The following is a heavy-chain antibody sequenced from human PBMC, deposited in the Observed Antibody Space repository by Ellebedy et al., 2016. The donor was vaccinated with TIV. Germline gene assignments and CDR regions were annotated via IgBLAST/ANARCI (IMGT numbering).Heavy chain of an antibody. CDR2: IYYSGST. Sequence: MPSETLSLTCTVSGGSISSGGYYWSWIRQHPGKGLEWIGYIYYSGSTYYNPFLKSRVTISVDTSKNQFSLKLSSVTAADTAVYYCARVGDYYGSGSYSDYWGQGTLVTVSS. V-gene: IGHV4-31*03. CDR3: ARVGDYYGSGSYSDY. CDR1: GGSISSGGYY. D-gene: IGHD3-10*01. J-gene: IGHJ4*02.